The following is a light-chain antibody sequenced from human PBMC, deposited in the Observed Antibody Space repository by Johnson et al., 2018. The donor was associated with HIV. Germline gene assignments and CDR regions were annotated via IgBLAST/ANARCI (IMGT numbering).Light chain of an antibody. CDR3: GAWDTSLSAGGV. Sequence: QSVLTQPPSVSAAPGQKVTISCSGSSSTIGNNYISWYQLLPGTPPKLIIFKNNERPSVIPYRFSGSQSCTSAPLGIPGLHPCASAYSYCGAWDTSLSAGGVFGTGTKVTVL. CDR2: KNN. CDR1: SSTIGNNY. V-gene: IGLV1-51*02. J-gene: IGLJ1*01.